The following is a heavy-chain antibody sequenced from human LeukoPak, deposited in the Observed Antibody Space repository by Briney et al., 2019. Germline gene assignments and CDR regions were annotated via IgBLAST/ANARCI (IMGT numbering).Heavy chain of an antibody. Sequence: GSLRLSCAASGFTFSSYGMHWVRQAPGKGLEWVAVISYDGSNKYYADSVKGRFTISRDNSKNTLYLQMNSLRAEDTAVYYCAKEYLGESKYYYYYGMDVWGQGTTVTVSS. D-gene: IGHD2-2*02. J-gene: IGHJ6*02. CDR2: ISYDGSNK. CDR1: GFTFSSYG. CDR3: AKEYLGESKYYYYYGMDV. V-gene: IGHV3-30*18.